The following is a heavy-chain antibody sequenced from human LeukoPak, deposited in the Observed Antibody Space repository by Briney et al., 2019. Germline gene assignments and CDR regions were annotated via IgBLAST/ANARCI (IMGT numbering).Heavy chain of an antibody. V-gene: IGHV1-18*04. J-gene: IGHJ5*02. Sequence: GASVKVSCKASGYTFTSYGISWVRQAPGQGLEWMGWISAYNGNTNYAQKLQGRVTMTTDTSTSTAYMELSSLRSEDTAVYYCARGQLRFLEWLFRPWRWFDPWGQGTLVTVSS. D-gene: IGHD3-3*01. CDR3: ARGQLRFLEWLFRPWRWFDP. CDR1: GYTFTSYG. CDR2: ISAYNGNT.